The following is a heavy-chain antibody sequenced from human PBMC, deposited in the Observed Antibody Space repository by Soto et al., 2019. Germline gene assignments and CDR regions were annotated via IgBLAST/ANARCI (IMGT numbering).Heavy chain of an antibody. J-gene: IGHJ6*03. CDR2: IYYSGST. D-gene: IGHD3-3*01. V-gene: IGHV4-31*03. CDR1: GGSISSGGYY. CDR3: ARVGYELRFLEWLPHYYYYYMDV. Sequence: SETLSLTCTVSGGSISSGGYYWSWIRQHPGKGLEWIGYIYYSGSTYYNPSLKSRVIISVDTSKNQFSLKLSSVTAADTAVYYCARVGYELRFLEWLPHYYYYYMDVWGKGTTVTVSS.